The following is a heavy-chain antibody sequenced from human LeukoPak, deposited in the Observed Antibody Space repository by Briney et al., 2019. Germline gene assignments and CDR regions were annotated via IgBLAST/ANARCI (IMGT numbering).Heavy chain of an antibody. J-gene: IGHJ2*01. CDR3: TREDNWYFDL. CDR2: IGGGGEYT. Sequence: GGSLRLSCAASGFTFSSYAMSWVRQAPGKGLEWVSTIGGGGEYTYYADSVKGRFIISRDNSKNTFYLQMNSLRAEDTAVYYCTREDNWYFDLWGRGTLVTVSS. CDR1: GFTFSSYA. V-gene: IGHV3-23*01.